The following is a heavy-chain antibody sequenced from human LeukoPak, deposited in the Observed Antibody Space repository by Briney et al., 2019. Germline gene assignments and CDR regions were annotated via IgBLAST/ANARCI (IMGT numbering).Heavy chain of an antibody. Sequence: GGSLRLSCAASGFTFSSYAMSWVRQAPGKGLEWASAISGSGGSTYYADSVKGRFTISRDNSKNTLYLQMSSLSAEDTAVYYCAKASGWYVDYFDYWGQGTLVTVSS. D-gene: IGHD6-19*01. J-gene: IGHJ4*02. CDR1: GFTFSSYA. CDR2: ISGSGGST. CDR3: AKASGWYVDYFDY. V-gene: IGHV3-23*01.